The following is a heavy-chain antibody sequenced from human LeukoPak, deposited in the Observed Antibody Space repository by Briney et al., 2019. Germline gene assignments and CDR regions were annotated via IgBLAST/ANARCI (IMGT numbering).Heavy chain of an antibody. Sequence: ASVKVSCKASGYIFTSYGISWVRQAPGQGLEWMGWINTYNGNTKYAQKVQGRVTMTTDTSTSTAYMEVRSLTSDDTAVYYCARDLVHHRLLAAVYNWYDPWGQGTLVTVSS. D-gene: IGHD3-3*02. CDR2: INTYNGNT. CDR3: ARDLVHHRLLAAVYNWYDP. J-gene: IGHJ5*02. CDR1: GYIFTSYG. V-gene: IGHV1-18*01.